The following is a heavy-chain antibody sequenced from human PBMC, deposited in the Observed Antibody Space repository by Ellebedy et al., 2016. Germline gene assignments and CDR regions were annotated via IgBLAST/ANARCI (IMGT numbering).Heavy chain of an antibody. J-gene: IGHJ4*02. D-gene: IGHD3-9*01. CDR2: IYYSGSA. CDR3: ARARGDFDWLVPLDS. CDR1: GDSISGSASF. Sequence: SETLSLTCTVSGDSISGSASFWGWIRQPPGKGLEWIGSIYYSGSAYYTPSLQSRVTISVDTSKNQFSLKLTSVTAADTAVYFCARARGDFDWLVPLDSWGQGTLVTVSS. V-gene: IGHV4-39*01.